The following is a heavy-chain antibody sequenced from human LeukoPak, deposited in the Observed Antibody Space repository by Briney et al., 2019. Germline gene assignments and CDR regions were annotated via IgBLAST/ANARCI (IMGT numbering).Heavy chain of an antibody. Sequence: GGSLRLSCAASGFSVSSNFMSWVRQAPGKGLEWVSVIYSGGSTYYADFVKGRFTISRDNSKNTVYLQVNSLRAEDTAVYYCARDVGYCSSTSCYMAPEYWGQGTLVTVSS. CDR2: IYSGGST. CDR3: ARDVGYCSSTSCYMAPEY. V-gene: IGHV3-66*02. D-gene: IGHD2-2*02. CDR1: GFSVSSNF. J-gene: IGHJ4*02.